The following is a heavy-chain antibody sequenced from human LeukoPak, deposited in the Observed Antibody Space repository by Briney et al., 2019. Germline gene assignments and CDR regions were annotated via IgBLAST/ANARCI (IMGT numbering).Heavy chain of an antibody. V-gene: IGHV1-2*02. D-gene: IGHD5-24*01. J-gene: IGHJ4*02. CDR2: INPNSGGT. Sequence: ASVKVSCKASGYTFTDYYFHWVRQAPGQGLEWMGWINPNSGGTNYAQKFQGRVTMTRDTSISTAYMESSSLRSDDTAVYYCARNRYGYNVGYWGQGTLVTVSS. CDR3: ARNRYGYNVGY. CDR1: GYTFTDYY.